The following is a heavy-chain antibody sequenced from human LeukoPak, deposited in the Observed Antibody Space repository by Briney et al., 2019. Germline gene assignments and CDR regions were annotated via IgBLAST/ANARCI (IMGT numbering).Heavy chain of an antibody. V-gene: IGHV3-7*01. D-gene: IGHD3-22*01. CDR3: ARADYDSSGYLSIFDY. CDR2: IKQDGSEK. J-gene: IGHJ4*02. Sequence: GGSLRLSCAASGFTFSSYWMSWVRQAPGKGLEWVANIKQDGSEKYYVDSVKGRFTISRDNAKNSLYLQMNSLRAEDTAVYYCARADYDSSGYLSIFDYWGQGTLVTVSS. CDR1: GFTFSSYW.